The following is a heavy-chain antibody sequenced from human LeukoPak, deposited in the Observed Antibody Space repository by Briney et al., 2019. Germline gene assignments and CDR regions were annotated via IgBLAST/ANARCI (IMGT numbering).Heavy chain of an antibody. D-gene: IGHD2-15*01. CDR2: ISRSGSTI. V-gene: IGHV3-48*03. CDR3: ARGPEGYCSGGSCYGGWFDP. J-gene: IGHJ5*02. Sequence: PGGSLRLSCAASGFTFSSYEMNWVRQAPGKGLEWVSYISRSGSTIYYADSVKGRFTISRDNAKNSLYLQMNSLRAEDTAVYYCARGPEGYCSGGSCYGGWFDPWGQGTLVTVSS. CDR1: GFTFSSYE.